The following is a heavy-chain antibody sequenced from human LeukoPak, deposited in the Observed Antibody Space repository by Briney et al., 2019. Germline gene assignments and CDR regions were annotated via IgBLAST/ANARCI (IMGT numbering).Heavy chain of an antibody. CDR1: GGSISSYY. V-gene: IGHV4-59*01. CDR3: ARGRFLDAFDI. Sequence: SETLSLTCTVSGGSISSYYWSWIRQPPWKELEWIGYIYYSGSTKYKPSLKSRVTISVDTSKNQFSLKLSSVTAADTAVYYCARGRFLDAFDIWGQGTMVTVSS. D-gene: IGHD3-3*01. J-gene: IGHJ3*02. CDR2: IYYSGST.